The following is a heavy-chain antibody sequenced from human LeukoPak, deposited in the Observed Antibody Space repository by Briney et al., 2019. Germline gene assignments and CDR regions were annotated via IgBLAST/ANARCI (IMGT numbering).Heavy chain of an antibody. Sequence: PGGSLRLSCAASGLSFRIYAMTWVRQAPGKGLEWVSAISASGDSTYYTDSVKGRFTISRDNSRNMVFLQMSSLSAEDTAVYYCASGGKQWLVAYDFWGQGTVVTVSA. J-gene: IGHJ4*02. CDR2: ISASGDST. D-gene: IGHD6-19*01. CDR1: GLSFRIYA. CDR3: ASGGKQWLVAYDF. V-gene: IGHV3-23*01.